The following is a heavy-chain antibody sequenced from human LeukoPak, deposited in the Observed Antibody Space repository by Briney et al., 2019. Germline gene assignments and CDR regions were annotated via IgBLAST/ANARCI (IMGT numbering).Heavy chain of an antibody. J-gene: IGHJ3*02. CDR1: GFTFSSYS. Sequence: GGSLRLSCAASGFTFSSYSMNWVRQAPGKALEWVSYIRSSRSTIYYADSVEGRFPIPRDNAKNSPYMQLSGLRAEDTAVYYCARVVGETTSVAFDIWGQGTMVTVSS. CDR3: ARVVGETTSVAFDI. V-gene: IGHV3-48*01. CDR2: IRSSRSTI. D-gene: IGHD1-26*01.